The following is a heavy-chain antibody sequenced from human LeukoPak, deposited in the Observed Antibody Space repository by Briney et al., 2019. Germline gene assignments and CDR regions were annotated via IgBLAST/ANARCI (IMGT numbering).Heavy chain of an antibody. CDR2: ISSSSSTI. J-gene: IGHJ4*02. CDR1: GFTFDDYG. V-gene: IGHV3-48*02. D-gene: IGHD5-12*01. Sequence: GGSLRLSCAASGFTFDDYGMSWVRQAPGKGLEWVSYISSSSSTIYYADSVKGRFTISRDNAKNSLYLQMNSLRDEDTAVYYCASDSGYDYRFDYWGQGTLVTVSS. CDR3: ASDSGYDYRFDY.